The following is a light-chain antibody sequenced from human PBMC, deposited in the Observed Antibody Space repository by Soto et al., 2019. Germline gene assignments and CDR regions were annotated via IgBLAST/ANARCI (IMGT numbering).Light chain of an antibody. V-gene: IGKV2-30*02. Sequence: DVVVTQSPLSLPFTLAQASSISCRSSQSLLHSDGNTYLSWFHQRTGQSPRRLIYKVSNRDSGVPDRFSGSGSGTDFTLKISRVEAEDVGVYYCMQGSHWPPITFGQGTRLEIK. CDR3: MQGSHWPPIT. CDR2: KVS. CDR1: QSLLHSDGNTY. J-gene: IGKJ5*01.